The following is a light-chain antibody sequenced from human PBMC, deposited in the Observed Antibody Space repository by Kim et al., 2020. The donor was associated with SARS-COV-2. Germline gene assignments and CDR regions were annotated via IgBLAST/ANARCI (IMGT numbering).Light chain of an antibody. CDR3: QQSYSTAPVT. CDR2: AAS. V-gene: IGKV1-39*01. CDR1: QSISSY. Sequence: SVGDRVTITCRASQSISSYLNWYQQKPGKAPKLLIYAASSLQSGVPSRFSGSGSGTDFTLTISSLQPEDFATYYCQQSYSTAPVTFGQGTKVDIK. J-gene: IGKJ1*01.